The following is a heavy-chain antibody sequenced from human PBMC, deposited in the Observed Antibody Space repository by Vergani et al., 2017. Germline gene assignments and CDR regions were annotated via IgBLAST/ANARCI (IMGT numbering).Heavy chain of an antibody. J-gene: IGHJ6*02. CDR1: GYTFTDHY. D-gene: IGHD4-17*01. CDR2: VDPEDGET. Sequence: EVQLVQYGAEVKKPGATMKISCRVSGYTFTDHYMHWVKQAPGKGRDWMGLVDPEDGETIYEEKFKGRVTIAADTATDTAHLELSSLRSEGTAVYYFATPQTGTTGGMELLGQGTTVIVSS. V-gene: IGHV1-69-2*01. CDR3: ATPQTGTTGGMEL.